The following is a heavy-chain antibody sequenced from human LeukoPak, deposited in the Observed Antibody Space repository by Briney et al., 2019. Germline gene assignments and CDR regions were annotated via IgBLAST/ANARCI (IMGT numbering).Heavy chain of an antibody. CDR2: IYYSGST. D-gene: IGHD6-19*01. J-gene: IGHJ1*01. V-gene: IGHV4-61*01. Sequence: SETLSLTCTVSGGSVSSGSYYWSWIRQPPGKGLEWIGYIYYSGSTNYNPSLKSRVTISVDTSKNQFSLKLSSVTAADTAVYYCARVAPSIAVAGTVECFQHWGQGTLVTVSS. CDR1: GGSVSSGSYY. CDR3: ARVAPSIAVAGTVECFQH.